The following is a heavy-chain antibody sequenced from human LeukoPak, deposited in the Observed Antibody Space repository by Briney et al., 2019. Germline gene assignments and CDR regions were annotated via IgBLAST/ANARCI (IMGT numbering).Heavy chain of an antibody. J-gene: IGHJ4*02. Sequence: PGGSLRLSCAASGFTFINYAMSWVRQAPGKGLEWVSVIYNGAETSYVDSVKGRFTISRDNSENALYLQMNTLGDEDTAVYYCAGATQWLAYEYWGQGTLVTVSS. CDR1: GFTFINYA. CDR2: IYNGAET. D-gene: IGHD6-19*01. CDR3: AGATQWLAYEY. V-gene: IGHV3-23*03.